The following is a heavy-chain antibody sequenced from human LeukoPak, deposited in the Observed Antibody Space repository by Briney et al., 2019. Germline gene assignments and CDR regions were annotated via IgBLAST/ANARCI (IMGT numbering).Heavy chain of an antibody. CDR3: ARQIDGFGEFDYFDY. Sequence: SETLSLTCAVSGGSISSSNWWSWVRQPPGKGLEWIGEIYHSGSTNYNPSLKSRVTIPVDKSKNQFSLKLSSVTAADTAVFYCARQIDGFGEFDYFDYWGQGTLVTVSS. V-gene: IGHV4-4*02. CDR2: IYHSGST. J-gene: IGHJ4*02. CDR1: GGSISSSNW. D-gene: IGHD3-10*01.